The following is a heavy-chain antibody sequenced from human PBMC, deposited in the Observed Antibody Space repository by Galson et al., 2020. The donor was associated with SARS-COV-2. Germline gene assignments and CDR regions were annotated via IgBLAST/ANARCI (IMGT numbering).Heavy chain of an antibody. Sequence: SQTLSLTCAVSGGSISSGGYSWSWIRQPPGKGLEWIGYIYHSGSTYYNPSLKSRVTISVDRSKNQFSLKLSSVTAADTAVYYCARGYSGYDDWFDHWGQGTLVTVSS. V-gene: IGHV4-30-2*01. J-gene: IGHJ5*02. CDR2: IYHSGST. CDR3: ARGYSGYDDWFDH. D-gene: IGHD5-12*01. CDR1: GGSISSGGYS.